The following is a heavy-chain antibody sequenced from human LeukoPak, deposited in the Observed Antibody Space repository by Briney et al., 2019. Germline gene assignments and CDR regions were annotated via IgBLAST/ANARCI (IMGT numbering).Heavy chain of an antibody. D-gene: IGHD1-26*01. V-gene: IGHV7-4-1*02. CDR1: GYSFTSCG. Sequence: AASVNVSCKASGYSFTSCGMNWVRQAPGQGREWLGWINTNTGNPTYGQGFTGRFVFSMDTSVSTAYLQISSLKAEDTAVYYCAPRYRGSHYYYMDVWGKGTTVTVSS. CDR3: APRYRGSHYYYMDV. CDR2: INTNTGNP. J-gene: IGHJ6*03.